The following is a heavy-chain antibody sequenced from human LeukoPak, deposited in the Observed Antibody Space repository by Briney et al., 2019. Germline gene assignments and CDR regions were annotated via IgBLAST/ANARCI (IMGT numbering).Heavy chain of an antibody. CDR2: IIPILGIA. V-gene: IGHV1-69*04. D-gene: IGHD4-11*01. CDR3: AAPPTYSNYDSGFDY. J-gene: IGHJ4*02. Sequence: GASVKVSCKASGGTFSSYAISWVRQAPGQGLEWMGRIIPILGIANYAQKFQGRVTITADKSTSTAYMELSSLRSEDTAVYYCAAPPTYSNYDSGFDYWGQGTLVTVSS. CDR1: GGTFSSYA.